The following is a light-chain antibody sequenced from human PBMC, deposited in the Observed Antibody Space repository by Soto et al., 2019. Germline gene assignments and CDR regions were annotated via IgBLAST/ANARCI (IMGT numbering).Light chain of an antibody. J-gene: IGKJ5*01. Sequence: EIVFTQSPATLSLSPGERATLSCRASQSVGSYLAWYQQKPGQAPRLLIYDASNRVTGIPGRFSGSGSGTDFTLTISSLEPEDFAVYYCQQRSNWPPITFGQGTRLEIK. CDR1: QSVGSY. CDR3: QQRSNWPPIT. V-gene: IGKV3-11*01. CDR2: DAS.